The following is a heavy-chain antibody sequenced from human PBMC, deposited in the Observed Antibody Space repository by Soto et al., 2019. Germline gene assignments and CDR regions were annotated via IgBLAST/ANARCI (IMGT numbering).Heavy chain of an antibody. CDR2: ISWNSGSI. V-gene: IGHV3-9*01. J-gene: IGHJ6*02. Sequence: LRLSCAASGFTFDDSAMHWVRQAPGKGLEWASGISWNSGSIGYADSVKGRFTISRDNAKNSLYLQMDSLRAEDTALYYCAKAQYYYYGMDVWGQGTTVTVSS. CDR3: AKAQYYYYGMDV. CDR1: GFTFDDSA.